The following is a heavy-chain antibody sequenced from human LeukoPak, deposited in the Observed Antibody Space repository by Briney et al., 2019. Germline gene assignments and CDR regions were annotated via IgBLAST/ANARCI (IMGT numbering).Heavy chain of an antibody. CDR3: ARYDYGDYSFDY. D-gene: IGHD4-17*01. V-gene: IGHV4-59*01. CDR2: IYYSGST. Sequence: SETLSLTCTVSGGSISSYYWSWIRQPPGKGLEWIGYIYYSGSTNYNPSLKSRVTILVDTSKNQFSLKLSSVTAADTAVYYCARYDYGDYSFDYWGQGTLVTVSS. CDR1: GGSISSYY. J-gene: IGHJ4*02.